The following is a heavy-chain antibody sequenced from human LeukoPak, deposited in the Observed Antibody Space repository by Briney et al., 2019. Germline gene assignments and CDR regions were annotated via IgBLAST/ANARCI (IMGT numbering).Heavy chain of an antibody. CDR2: IYPGDSDT. CDR3: ARSQIGVRGGFYYMDV. V-gene: IGHV5-51*01. Sequence: KSGESLKISCKGSGYSFTSYWIGWVRQMPGKGLEWMGIIYPGDSDTRYSPSFQGQVTISADKSINTAYLQWSSLKASDTAMYYCARSQIGVRGGFYYMDVWGKGTTVTISS. CDR1: GYSFTSYW. D-gene: IGHD3-10*01. J-gene: IGHJ6*03.